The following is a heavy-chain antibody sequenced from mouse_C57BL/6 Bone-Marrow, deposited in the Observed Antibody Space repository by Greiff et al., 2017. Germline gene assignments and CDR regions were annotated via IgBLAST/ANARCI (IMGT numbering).Heavy chain of an antibody. CDR3: ATPYYYGSSLFAY. CDR1: GFSLTSYG. V-gene: IGHV2-5*01. J-gene: IGHJ3*01. Sequence: VKLMESGPGLVQPSQSLSITCTVSGFSLTSYGVHWVRQSPGKGLEWLGVIWRGGSTDYNAAFMSRLSITKDNSKSQVFFKMNSLQADDTAIYYCATPYYYGSSLFAYWGQGTLVTVSA. D-gene: IGHD1-1*01. CDR2: IWRGGST.